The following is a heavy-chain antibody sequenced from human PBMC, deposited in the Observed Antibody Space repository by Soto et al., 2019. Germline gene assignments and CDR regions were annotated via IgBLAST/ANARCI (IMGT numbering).Heavy chain of an antibody. V-gene: IGHV4-59*01. D-gene: IGHD2-2*01. CDR1: GGSITDNY. CDR3: ARLSADGGWFDR. J-gene: IGHJ5*02. CDR2: IFYGGST. Sequence: SETLSLTCTVSGGSITDNYWGWIRQPPGKGLECIRYIFYGGSTTYSPSLKSRIAMSLDTSTSRFSLSLSSVNAADTALYFCARLSADGGWFDRWGLGTLVTVSS.